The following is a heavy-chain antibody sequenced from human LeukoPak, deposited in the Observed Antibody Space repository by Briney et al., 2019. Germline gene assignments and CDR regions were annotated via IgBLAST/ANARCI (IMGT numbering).Heavy chain of an antibody. CDR3: AREGRYSSSSEASGSDFDY. D-gene: IGHD6-6*01. Sequence: ASVKVSCKASGYTFTSYDINWVRQATGQGLEWMGWMNPNGGNTGYAQKFQGRVTITRNTSISTAYMELSSLRSEDTAVYYCAREGRYSSSSEASGSDFDYWGQGTLVTVSS. CDR1: GYTFTSYD. CDR2: MNPNGGNT. V-gene: IGHV1-8*03. J-gene: IGHJ4*02.